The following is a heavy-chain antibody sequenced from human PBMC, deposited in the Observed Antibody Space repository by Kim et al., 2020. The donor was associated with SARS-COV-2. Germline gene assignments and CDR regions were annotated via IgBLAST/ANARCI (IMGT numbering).Heavy chain of an antibody. CDR1: GFTFGDYA. CDR2: IRSKAYGGTT. V-gene: IGHV3-49*03. D-gene: IGHD2-21*02. CDR3: TRDKGTTFGVVTPFPGYYYYGMDV. J-gene: IGHJ6*02. Sequence: GGSLRLSCTASGFTFGDYAMSWFRQAPGKGLEWVGFIRSKAYGGTTEYAASVKGRFTISRDDSKSIAYLQMNSLKTEDTAVYYCTRDKGTTFGVVTPFPGYYYYGMDVWGQGTTVTVSS.